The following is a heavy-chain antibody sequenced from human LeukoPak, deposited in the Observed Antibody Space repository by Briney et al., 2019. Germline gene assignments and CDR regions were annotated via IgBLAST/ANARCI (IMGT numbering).Heavy chain of an antibody. D-gene: IGHD6-19*01. CDR2: ISAYNGNT. Sequence: ASVKVSCKASGYTFTNYGISWVRQAPGQGLEWMGWISAYNGNTNYAQKLQGRVTMTTDTSTSTAYMELRSLRSDDTAVYYCARDRWGSGWYSVDYWGQGTLVTVSS. V-gene: IGHV1-18*01. CDR1: GYTFTNYG. CDR3: ARDRWGSGWYSVDY. J-gene: IGHJ4*02.